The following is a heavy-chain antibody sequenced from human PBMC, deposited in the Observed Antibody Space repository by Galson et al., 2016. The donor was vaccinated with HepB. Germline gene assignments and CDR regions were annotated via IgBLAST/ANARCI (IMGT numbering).Heavy chain of an antibody. J-gene: IGHJ5*02. CDR1: GGSVSSGDHY. V-gene: IGHV4-30-4*01. CDR3: ARDRITLRMYPGDYLWGYFAP. CDR2: IYYSGTT. D-gene: IGHD3-16*01. Sequence: TLSLTCTVSGGSVSSGDHYWTWIRQSPVRGLEWMGYIYYSGTTYYNPSLRSRLTISIDTPTNQFSLSLSDVTAADTAVYYFARDRITLRMYPGDYLWGYFAPWGQGTLVTVSS.